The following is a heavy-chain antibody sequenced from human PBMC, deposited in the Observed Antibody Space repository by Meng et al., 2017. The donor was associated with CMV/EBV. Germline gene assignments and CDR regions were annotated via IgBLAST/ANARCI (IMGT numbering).Heavy chain of an antibody. Sequence: GGSLRLSCAASGFTFSSYAMHWVRQAPGKGLEWVAGISYDGSNNYYADAVKGRFTISRDNSKNTLYLQMNSTRAEDTAVYYCARDGTSDAFDIWGQGTMVTVSS. CDR3: ARDGTSDAFDI. J-gene: IGHJ3*02. V-gene: IGHV3-30-3*01. CDR1: GFTFSSYA. D-gene: IGHD1-1*01. CDR2: ISYDGSNN.